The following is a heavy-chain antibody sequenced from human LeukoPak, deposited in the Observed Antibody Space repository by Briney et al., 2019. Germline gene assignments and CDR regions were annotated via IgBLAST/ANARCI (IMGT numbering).Heavy chain of an antibody. J-gene: IGHJ4*02. CDR2: ISSSSSII. V-gene: IGHV3-21*04. D-gene: IGHD3-3*01. Sequence: GGSLRLSCAASGFTFSSYSMNWVRQAPGKGLEWVSSISSSSSIIYYADSVKGRFTISRDNAKNSLYLQMDSLRAEDTAVYYCARGIEEWLYLYYWGQGALVTVAS. CDR1: GFTFSSYS. CDR3: ARGIEEWLYLYY.